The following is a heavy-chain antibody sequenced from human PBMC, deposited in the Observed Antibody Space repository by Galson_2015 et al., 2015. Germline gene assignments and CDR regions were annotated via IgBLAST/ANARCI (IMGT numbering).Heavy chain of an antibody. CDR3: ARDSEIQLWTYYFDY. D-gene: IGHD5-18*01. V-gene: IGHV4-4*02. CDR2: IYHSGST. Sequence: ETLSLTCTVSGGSISSSNWWSWVRQPPGKGLEWIGEIYHSGSTNYNPSLKSRVTISVDKSKNQFSLKLSSVTAADTAVYYCARDSEIQLWTYYFDYWGQGTLVTVSS. CDR1: GGSISSSNW. J-gene: IGHJ4*02.